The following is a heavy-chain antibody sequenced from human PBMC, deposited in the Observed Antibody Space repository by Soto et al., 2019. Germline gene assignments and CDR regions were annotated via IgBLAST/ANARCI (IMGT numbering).Heavy chain of an antibody. V-gene: IGHV5-51*01. CDR1: GYTFTRYW. D-gene: IGHD5-18*01. CDR3: ARHRETDMARRGMDV. J-gene: IGHJ6*02. Sequence: PGESLKISCKGSGYTFTRYWIGWVRQMPGKGLEWMGIIYPGDSETRYSPSFQGQVTISADKSINTAYLQWSSLKASDTAMYYCARHRETDMARRGMDVWGQGTTVTVSS. CDR2: IYPGDSET.